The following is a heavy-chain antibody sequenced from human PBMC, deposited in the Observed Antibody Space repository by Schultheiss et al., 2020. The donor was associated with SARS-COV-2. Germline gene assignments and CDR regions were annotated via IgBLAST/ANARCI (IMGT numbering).Heavy chain of an antibody. CDR3: ARDLTFRGSSGWIAPSAFDI. V-gene: IGHV3-53*05. CDR2: IYSGGST. J-gene: IGHJ3*02. Sequence: GGSLRLSCAASGFTVSSNYMSWVRQAPGKGLEWVSVIYSGGSTYYADSVKGRFTISRDNSKNTLYLQMNSLRAEDTAVYYCARDLTFRGSSGWIAPSAFDIWGQGTMVTGSS. CDR1: GFTVSSNY. D-gene: IGHD6-19*01.